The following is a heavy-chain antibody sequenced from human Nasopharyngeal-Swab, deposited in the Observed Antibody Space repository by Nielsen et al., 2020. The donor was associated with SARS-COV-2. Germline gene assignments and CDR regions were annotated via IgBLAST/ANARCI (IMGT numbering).Heavy chain of an antibody. CDR2: ISWNSGSI. Sequence: SLKISCAASGFTFDDYAMHWVRQAPGKGLEWVSGISWNSGSISYADSVKGRFTISRDNAKNSLYLQMNGLRAEDTALYYCAKGRVEWLRADAFDIWGQGTMVTVSS. J-gene: IGHJ3*02. CDR3: AKGRVEWLRADAFDI. V-gene: IGHV3-9*01. D-gene: IGHD5-12*01. CDR1: GFTFDDYA.